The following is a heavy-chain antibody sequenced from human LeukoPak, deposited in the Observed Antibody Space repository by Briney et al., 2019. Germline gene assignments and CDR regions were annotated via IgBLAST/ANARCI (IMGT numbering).Heavy chain of an antibody. Sequence: ASVKVSCKASGYTFTSYGISWVRQAPGQGLEWMGWISAYNGNTNYAQKLQGRVTMTTDTSTSTAYMELRSLRSDDTAVYYCAREAYDSSGYYYAAEYFQHWGQGTLVTVSS. CDR2: ISAYNGNT. V-gene: IGHV1-18*01. J-gene: IGHJ1*01. CDR1: GYTFTSYG. D-gene: IGHD3-22*01. CDR3: AREAYDSSGYYYAAEYFQH.